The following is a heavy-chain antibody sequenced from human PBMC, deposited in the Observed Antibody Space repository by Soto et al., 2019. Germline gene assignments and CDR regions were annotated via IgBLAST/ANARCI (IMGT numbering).Heavy chain of an antibody. V-gene: IGHV3-15*01. Sequence: PVGSLRLSCAASGFTFSNAWMSWVRQAPGKGLEWVGRIKSKTDGGTTDYAAPVKGRFTISRDDSKNTLYLQMNSLKTEDTAVYYCTTDPYDSSGYYRLRDYWGQGTLVTVSS. CDR3: TTDPYDSSGYYRLRDY. CDR1: GFTFSNAW. CDR2: IKSKTDGGTT. D-gene: IGHD3-22*01. J-gene: IGHJ4*02.